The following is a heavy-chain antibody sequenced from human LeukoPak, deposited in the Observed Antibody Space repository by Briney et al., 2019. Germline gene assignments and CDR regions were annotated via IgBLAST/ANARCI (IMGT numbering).Heavy chain of an antibody. CDR3: ARDPVSVAAAGKGYYYYYGMDV. J-gene: IGHJ6*02. CDR1: GGSISSGGYY. D-gene: IGHD6-13*01. Sequence: SETLSLTCTVSGGSISSGGYYWSWIRQHPGQGLEWIGYIYYSGSTYYNPSLKRRVTISVDTSKNQFSLKLSSVTAADTAVYYCARDPVSVAAAGKGYYYYYGMDVWGQGTTVTVSS. CDR2: IYYSGST. V-gene: IGHV4-31*03.